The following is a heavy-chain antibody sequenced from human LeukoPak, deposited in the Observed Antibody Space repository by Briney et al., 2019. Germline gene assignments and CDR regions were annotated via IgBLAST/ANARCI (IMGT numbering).Heavy chain of an antibody. CDR1: GGSISSGDYY. V-gene: IGHV4-30-4*01. Sequence: PSQTLSLTCTVSGGSISSGDYYWSWIRQPPGKGLEWIGYIYYSGSAYYNPSLKSRVTISVDTSKNQFSLKLSSVTAADTAVYYCARVRVDYTVTTYYFDYWGQGTLVTVSS. CDR2: IYYSGSA. D-gene: IGHD4-17*01. J-gene: IGHJ4*02. CDR3: ARVRVDYTVTTYYFDY.